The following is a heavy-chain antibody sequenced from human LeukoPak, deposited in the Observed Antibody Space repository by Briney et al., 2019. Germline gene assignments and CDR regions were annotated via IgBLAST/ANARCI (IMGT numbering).Heavy chain of an antibody. CDR3: AKAKYQPQARYFDY. D-gene: IGHD2-2*01. CDR2: ISGSGGST. CDR1: GFTFSSYA. V-gene: IGHV3-23*01. Sequence: GGSLRLSCAASGFTFSSYAMSWVRQAPGKGLEWVSAISGSGGSTYYADSVKGRFTISRDNSKKTLYLQMNSLRAEDTAVYYCAKAKYQPQARYFDYWGQGTLVTVSS. J-gene: IGHJ4*02.